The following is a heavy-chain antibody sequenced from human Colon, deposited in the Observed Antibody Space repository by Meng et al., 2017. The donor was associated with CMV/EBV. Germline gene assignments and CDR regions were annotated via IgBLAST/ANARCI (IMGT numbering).Heavy chain of an antibody. J-gene: IGHJ3*02. Sequence: ASVKVSCKASGYTFNSYGITWVRQAPGQGLEWMGWISTYNGNTNYAQKLQGRVTMTTDTSTSTAYMELRSLRSDDTAIYYCARVRYCNSNSCHVGGAFDIWGQGTMVTVS. D-gene: IGHD2/OR15-2a*01. CDR1: GYTFNSYG. V-gene: IGHV1-18*01. CDR2: ISTYNGNT. CDR3: ARVRYCNSNSCHVGGAFDI.